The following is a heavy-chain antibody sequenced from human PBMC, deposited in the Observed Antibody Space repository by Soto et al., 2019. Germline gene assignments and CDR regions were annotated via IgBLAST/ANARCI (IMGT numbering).Heavy chain of an antibody. J-gene: IGHJ6*02. V-gene: IGHV4-34*01. Sequence: NPSETLSLTCAVYGGSFIGYYWSWIRQPPGKGLEWIGEINHSGSTNYNPSLKSRVTISVDTSKNQFSLKLSSVTAADTAVYYCARDYYGSGSYYYYYGMDVWGQGTTVTVSS. CDR2: INHSGST. CDR1: GGSFIGYY. CDR3: ARDYYGSGSYYYYYGMDV. D-gene: IGHD3-10*01.